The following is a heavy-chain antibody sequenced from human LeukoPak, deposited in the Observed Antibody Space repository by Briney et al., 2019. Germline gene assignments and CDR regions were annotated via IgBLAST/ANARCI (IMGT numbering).Heavy chain of an antibody. J-gene: IGHJ4*02. CDR2: INPTGGST. D-gene: IGHD3-22*01. CDR3: ARDLSHRYYHSTGYAFDY. V-gene: IGHV1-46*01. Sequence: ASVKVSCKASGYTFTSYYMHWVRQAPGQGLEWMGLINPTGGSTGYAQKLQGRVTMTTDTSTSTAYMDLSSLRSEDTAVYYCARDLSHRYYHSTGYAFDYWGQGTLVTVSS. CDR1: GYTFTSYY.